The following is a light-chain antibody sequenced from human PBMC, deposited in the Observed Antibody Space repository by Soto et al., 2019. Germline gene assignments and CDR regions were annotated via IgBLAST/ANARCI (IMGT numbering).Light chain of an antibody. CDR3: QQGNSFTLT. CDR2: AAS. J-gene: IGKJ4*01. Sequence: AIQMTQSPSSLSASVGDRVTITCRASQDIRNDLGWFPQKPGKAPKLLIYAASSLHSGVLSRFSGSGSGTDFTLTISSLQPEDFATYYCQQGNSFTLTFGGGTKVDIK. CDR1: QDIRND. V-gene: IGKV1-6*01.